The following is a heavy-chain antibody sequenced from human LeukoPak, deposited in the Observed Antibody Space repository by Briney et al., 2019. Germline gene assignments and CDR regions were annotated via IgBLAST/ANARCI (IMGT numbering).Heavy chain of an antibody. V-gene: IGHV4-30-4*08. CDR2: IYYSGST. CDR1: GGSISSGDYY. CDR3: ARSRSSSWAHFDY. Sequence: SETLSLTCTVSGGSISSGDYYWSWIRQPPGKGLEWIGYIYYSGSTYYNPSLKSRVTISVDTSKNQFSLKLSSVTAADTAVYYCARSRSSSWAHFDYWGQGTLVTVSS. J-gene: IGHJ4*02. D-gene: IGHD6-13*01.